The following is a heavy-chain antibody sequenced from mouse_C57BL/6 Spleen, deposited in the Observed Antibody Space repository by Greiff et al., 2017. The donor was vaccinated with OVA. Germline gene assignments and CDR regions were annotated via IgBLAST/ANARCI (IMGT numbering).Heavy chain of an antibody. CDR2: ISDGGSYT. V-gene: IGHV5-4*01. D-gene: IGHD2-2*01. J-gene: IGHJ4*01. Sequence: DVMLVESGGGLVKPGGSLKLSCAASGFTFSSYAMSWVRQTPEKRLEWVATISDGGSYTYYPDNVKGRFTISRDNAKNNLYLQMSHLKSEDTAMYYCARDGYDEGYYAMDYWGQGTSVTVSS. CDR1: GFTFSSYA. CDR3: ARDGYDEGYYAMDY.